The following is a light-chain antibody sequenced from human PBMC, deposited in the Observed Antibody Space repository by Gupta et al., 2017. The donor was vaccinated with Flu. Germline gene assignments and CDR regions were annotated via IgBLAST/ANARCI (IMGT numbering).Light chain of an antibody. CDR1: SGDVGGYNY. V-gene: IGLV2-8*01. Sequence: QSALTQPPSASGSPGPSVTISCTGTSGDVGGYNYVSWYQQHPGKAPKVIIYEVSKRPAGVPDRFSGSKSGNTASLTVSGRQEEEEADYYCSSFAGNNNYVFGSGTKVTVL. CDR3: SSFAGNNNYV. CDR2: EVS. J-gene: IGLJ1*01.